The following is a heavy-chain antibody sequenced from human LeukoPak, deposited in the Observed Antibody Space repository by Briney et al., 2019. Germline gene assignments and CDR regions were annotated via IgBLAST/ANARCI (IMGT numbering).Heavy chain of an antibody. V-gene: IGHV2-5*02. CDR3: AHRVMPHMVRGVIIDGWFDP. CDR2: IYWDDDK. J-gene: IGHJ5*02. CDR1: GFSLSTSGVG. D-gene: IGHD3-10*01. Sequence: SGPTLVKPTQPLTLTCTFSGFSLSTSGVGVGWIRQPPGKALEWLALIYWDDDKRYSPSLKSRLTITKDTSKNQVVLTMTNMDPVDTATYYCAHRVMPHMVRGVIIDGWFDPWGQGTLVTVSS.